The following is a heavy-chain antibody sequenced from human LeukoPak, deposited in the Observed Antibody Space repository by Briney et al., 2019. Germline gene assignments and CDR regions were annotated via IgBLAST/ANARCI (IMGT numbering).Heavy chain of an antibody. CDR2: ISGSGTII. CDR3: ARGGLYSSTLGY. J-gene: IGHJ4*02. D-gene: IGHD6-19*01. CDR1: GFTFSSYE. Sequence: PGGSLRLSCAASGFTFSSYEMQWVRQAPGKGLQWVSYISGSGTIIYYADSVKGRFTISRYNAKNSLYLQMSSLRAEDTAVYYCARGGLYSSTLGYWGQGTLVTVSS. V-gene: IGHV3-48*03.